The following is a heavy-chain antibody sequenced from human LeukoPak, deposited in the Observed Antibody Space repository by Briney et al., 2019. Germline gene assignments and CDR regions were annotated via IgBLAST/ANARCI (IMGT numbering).Heavy chain of an antibody. J-gene: IGHJ6*02. V-gene: IGHV1-46*01. D-gene: IGHD2-15*01. CDR2: INPSGGST. Sequence: ASVKVSCKASGYTFTSYYMHWVRQAPGQGLEWMGIINPSGGSTSYAQKFQGRVTMTRDTSTSTVYMELSSLRSEDTAVYYCARGGDIVVVVAATHYYYYGMDVWGQGTTVTVSS. CDR3: ARGGDIVVVVAATHYYYYGMDV. CDR1: GYTFTSYY.